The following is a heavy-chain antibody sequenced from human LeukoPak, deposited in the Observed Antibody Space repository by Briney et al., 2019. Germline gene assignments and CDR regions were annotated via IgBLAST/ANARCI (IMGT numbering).Heavy chain of an antibody. V-gene: IGHV3-33*01. CDR1: GFTFSSYG. CDR3: ARSQALEQQLVLYY. Sequence: PGGSLGLSCAASGFTFSSYGMHWVRQAPGKGLEWVAVIWYDGSNKYYADSVKGRFTISRDNSKNTLYLQMNSLRAEDTAVYYCARSQALEQQLVLYYWGQGTLVTVSS. D-gene: IGHD6-13*01. CDR2: IWYDGSNK. J-gene: IGHJ4*02.